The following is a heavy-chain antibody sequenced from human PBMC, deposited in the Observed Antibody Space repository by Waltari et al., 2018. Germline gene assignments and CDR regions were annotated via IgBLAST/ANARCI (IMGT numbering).Heavy chain of an antibody. J-gene: IGHJ4*02. CDR1: GGSISRSSYY. Sequence: QLQLQESGPGLVKPSETLSLTCTVPGGSISRSSYYWGWIRQPPGQGLEWIGSIYYSGSTYYNPSLKSRVTISVDTSKNQFSLKLSSVTAADTAVYYCASSYSSGWYSTFDYWGQGTLVTVSS. CDR3: ASSYSSGWYSTFDY. V-gene: IGHV4-39*01. D-gene: IGHD6-19*01. CDR2: IYYSGST.